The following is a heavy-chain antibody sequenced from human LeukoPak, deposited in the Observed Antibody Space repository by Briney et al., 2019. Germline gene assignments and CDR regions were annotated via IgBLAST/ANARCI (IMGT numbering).Heavy chain of an antibody. Sequence: GGALRLSCAASGFTFSSYAMSWVRQGPGEGREWVSGISGSDSTYYADSVKGRFTISRDNSKNTLYLQMNRLRAEDTAVYYCAKFVGYRSIVGAAYFDYWGQGTLVTVSS. CDR1: GFTFSSYA. V-gene: IGHV3-23*01. CDR2: ISGSDST. D-gene: IGHD1-26*01. CDR3: AKFVGYRSIVGAAYFDY. J-gene: IGHJ4*02.